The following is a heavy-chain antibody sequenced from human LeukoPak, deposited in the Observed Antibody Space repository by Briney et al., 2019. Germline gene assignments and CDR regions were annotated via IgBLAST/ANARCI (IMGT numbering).Heavy chain of an antibody. J-gene: IGHJ4*02. Sequence: SETLSLTCAVSSGSISSSGHSWSWIRQPPGKGLEWIGYIYHSGSTYYNPSLKSRVTISVDRSKSQFSLKLSSVTAADTAVYYCARGGGSSGSGFDYWGQGTLVTVSS. CDR1: SGSISSSGHS. V-gene: IGHV4-30-2*01. CDR3: ARGGGSSGSGFDY. D-gene: IGHD3-22*01. CDR2: IYHSGST.